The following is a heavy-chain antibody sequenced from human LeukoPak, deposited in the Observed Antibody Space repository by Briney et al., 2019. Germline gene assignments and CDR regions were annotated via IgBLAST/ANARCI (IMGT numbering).Heavy chain of an antibody. D-gene: IGHD2-21*01. CDR2: IYYSGST. J-gene: IGHJ3*02. Sequence: EPSETLSLTRTVAGGSISGDHWNWIRQPPGKGLEWIGYIYYSGSTNYNPSLKSRVTISIDTSKKQFSLKLTSVTAADTAVYYCARRNECGIWGQGTMVTVSS. V-gene: IGHV4-59*08. CDR1: GGSISGDH. CDR3: ARRNECGI.